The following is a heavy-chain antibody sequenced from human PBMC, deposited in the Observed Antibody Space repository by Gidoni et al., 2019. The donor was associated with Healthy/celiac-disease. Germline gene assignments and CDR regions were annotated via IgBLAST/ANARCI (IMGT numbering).Heavy chain of an antibody. CDR2: MSGSGGST. J-gene: IGHJ4*02. CDR3: AKVVVSRVRGQFDY. CDR1: GFPFSSDA. Sequence: EVQLLESGGGLVQPGGSLRLSCAASGFPFSSDAMSWVRQAPGKGLEWVSAMSGSGGSTYYADSVKGRFTISRDNSKNTLYLQMNSLRAEDTAVYYCAKVVVSRVRGQFDYWGQGTLVTVSS. D-gene: IGHD3-10*01. V-gene: IGHV3-23*01.